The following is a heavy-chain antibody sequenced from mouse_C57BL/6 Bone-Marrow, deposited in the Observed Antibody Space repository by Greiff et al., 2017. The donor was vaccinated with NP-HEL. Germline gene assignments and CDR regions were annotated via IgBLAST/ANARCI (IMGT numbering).Heavy chain of an antibody. CDR2: ISDGGSYP. D-gene: IGHD2-1*01. V-gene: IGHV5-4*01. Sequence: DVQLVESGGGLVKPGGSLKLSCAASGFTFSSYAMSWVRQPPEKRLEWVATISDGGSYPSYPDNVKGRFPISSDNAKNNLYLQMSHLKSEDTARYYCARGAPYGNPFAYWGQGTLVTVSA. CDR3: ARGAPYGNPFAY. CDR1: GFTFSSYA. J-gene: IGHJ3*01.